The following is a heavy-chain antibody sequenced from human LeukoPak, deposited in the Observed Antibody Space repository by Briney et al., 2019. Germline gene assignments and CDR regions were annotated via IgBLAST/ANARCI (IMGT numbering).Heavy chain of an antibody. Sequence: GESLKISCKPSGYSFSSYWIGWVRQMPGKGLEWMGTIYPGDSDTKYSPSFQGQVTISADKSISTAYLQWSSLKASDTAMYYCATRRGLADPGAMDVWGQGTTVTVSS. CDR3: ATRRGLADPGAMDV. CDR2: IYPGDSDT. D-gene: IGHD6-19*01. J-gene: IGHJ6*02. V-gene: IGHV5-51*01. CDR1: GYSFSSYW.